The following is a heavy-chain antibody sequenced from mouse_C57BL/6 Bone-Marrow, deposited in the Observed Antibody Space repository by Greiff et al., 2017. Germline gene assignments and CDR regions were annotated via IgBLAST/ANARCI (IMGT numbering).Heavy chain of an antibody. V-gene: IGHV1-81*01. D-gene: IGHD2-1*01. Sequence: QVQLQQSGAELARPGASVKLSCKASGYTFTSYGISWVKQRTGQGLEWIGEIYPGSGNTYYNEKFKGKATLTADKSSSTAYMELRSLTSEDAAVYVCARPLPFDDWGQGTTLTVSS. CDR2: IYPGSGNT. J-gene: IGHJ2*01. CDR3: ARPLPFDD. CDR1: GYTFTSYG.